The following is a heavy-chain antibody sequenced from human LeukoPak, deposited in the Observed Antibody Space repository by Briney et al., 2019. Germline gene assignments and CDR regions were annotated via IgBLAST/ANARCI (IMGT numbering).Heavy chain of an antibody. Sequence: GRSLRLSCAASGFTFDKYGMDWVRQAPGKGLEWVAVIWYDGTTKFYADSVKGRFTISRDNSKNTLSLQMDSLRAEDTAVYYCARGPIASSWHYYLDLWGRGTLVSVSS. V-gene: IGHV3-33*01. J-gene: IGHJ2*01. CDR1: GFTFDKYG. CDR3: ARGPIASSWHYYLDL. D-gene: IGHD6-13*01. CDR2: IWYDGTTK.